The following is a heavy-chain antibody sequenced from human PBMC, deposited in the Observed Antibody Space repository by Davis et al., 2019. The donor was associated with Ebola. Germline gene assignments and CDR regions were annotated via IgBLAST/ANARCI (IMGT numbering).Heavy chain of an antibody. D-gene: IGHD3-22*01. J-gene: IGHJ6*02. CDR2: ISGSGGST. Sequence: PGGSLRLSCAASGFTFSSYAMSWVRQAPGKGLEWVSAISGSGGSTYYADSVKGRFTISRDNSKNTLYLQMNSLRAEDTAVYYCARDHGSSGLFGMDVWGQGTTVTVSS. CDR1: GFTFSSYA. CDR3: ARDHGSSGLFGMDV. V-gene: IGHV3-23*01.